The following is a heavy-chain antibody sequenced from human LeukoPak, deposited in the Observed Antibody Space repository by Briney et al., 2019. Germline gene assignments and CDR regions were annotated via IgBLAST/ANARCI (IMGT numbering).Heavy chain of an antibody. Sequence: SVKVSCKASGGTFSSYAISWVRQAPGQGLEWMGRIIPILGIANYAQKFQGRVTITADKSTSTAYMELSSLRSEDTAGYYCARDPSSDIVASPFDYWGQGTLVTVSS. V-gene: IGHV1-69*04. D-gene: IGHD5-12*01. CDR3: ARDPSSDIVASPFDY. CDR2: IIPILGIA. J-gene: IGHJ4*02. CDR1: GGTFSSYA.